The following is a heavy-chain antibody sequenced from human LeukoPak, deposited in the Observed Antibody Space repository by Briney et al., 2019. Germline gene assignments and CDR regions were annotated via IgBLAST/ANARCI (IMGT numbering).Heavy chain of an antibody. CDR1: GGSVTTGRYY. V-gene: IGHV4-61*01. Sequence: SETLSLTCTVSGGSVTTGRYYWSWIRQSPGEGQDWIGYISYRGTTNYNPSLKSRITISVDTSKYQFSLRVISVTAADTAVYYCVREHDWGDFDYWGQGTLVTVSS. CDR3: VREHDWGDFDY. J-gene: IGHJ4*02. CDR2: ISYRGTT. D-gene: IGHD3-9*01.